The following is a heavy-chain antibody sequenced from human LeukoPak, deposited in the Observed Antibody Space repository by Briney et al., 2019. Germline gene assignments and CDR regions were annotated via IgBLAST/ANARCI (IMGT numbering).Heavy chain of an antibody. V-gene: IGHV1-8*01. D-gene: IGHD3-3*01. CDR1: GYTFTSYD. J-gene: IGHJ5*02. Sequence: ASVKVSCKASGYTFTSYDINWVRQATGQGLEWMGWMNPNSGNTGYAQKFQGRVTITADKSTSTAYMELSSLRSEDTAVYYCARGDYDFWSGYYTSWFDPWGQGTLVTVSS. CDR3: ARGDYDFWSGYYTSWFDP. CDR2: MNPNSGNT.